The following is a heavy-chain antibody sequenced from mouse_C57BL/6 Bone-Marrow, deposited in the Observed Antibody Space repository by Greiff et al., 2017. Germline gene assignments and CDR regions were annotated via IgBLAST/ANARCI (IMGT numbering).Heavy chain of an antibody. V-gene: IGHV1-69*01. Sequence: QVQLQQPGAELVMPGASVKLSCKASGYTFTSYWMHWVKQRPGQGLEWIGEIDPSDSYTNSNQKFKGKSTLTVDKSSSTAYMQLSSLTSEDSAVYYCARDGYYPPWFAYWGQGTLVTVSA. D-gene: IGHD2-3*01. CDR3: ARDGYYPPWFAY. CDR2: IDPSDSYT. J-gene: IGHJ3*01. CDR1: GYTFTSYW.